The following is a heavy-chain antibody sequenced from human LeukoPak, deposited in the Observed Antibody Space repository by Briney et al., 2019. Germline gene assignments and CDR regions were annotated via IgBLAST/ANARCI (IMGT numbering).Heavy chain of an antibody. Sequence: WASVKVSCKASGYTFTSYDINWVRQATGQGLEWMGWMNPNSGNTDYAQKFQGRLTMTRNTSISTAYMELSRLRSEDTAVYYCARGGYSGYDFGYWGQGTLVTVSS. D-gene: IGHD5-12*01. J-gene: IGHJ4*02. V-gene: IGHV1-8*01. CDR1: GYTFTSYD. CDR3: ARGGYSGYDFGY. CDR2: MNPNSGNT.